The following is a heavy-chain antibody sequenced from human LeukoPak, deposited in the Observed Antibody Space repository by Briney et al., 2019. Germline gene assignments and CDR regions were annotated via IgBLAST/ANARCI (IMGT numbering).Heavy chain of an antibody. D-gene: IGHD4-11*01. J-gene: IGHJ4*02. CDR1: GFTFSSYA. V-gene: IGHV3-23*01. Sequence: GRSLRLSCAASGFTFSSYAMSWVRQAPGKGLEWVSAISGSGGSTYYADSVKGRFTISRDNSKNTLYLQMNSLRAEDTAVYYCANVYSNYPRLDYWGQGTLVTVSS. CDR3: ANVYSNYPRLDY. CDR2: ISGSGGST.